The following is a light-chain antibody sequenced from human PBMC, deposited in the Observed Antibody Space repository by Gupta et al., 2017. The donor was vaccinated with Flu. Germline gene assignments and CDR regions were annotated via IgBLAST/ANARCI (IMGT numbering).Light chain of an antibody. J-gene: IGLJ3*02. V-gene: IGLV2-14*02. CDR3: SSFTIRSTLL. CDR1: ISDVGSYKF. Sequence: SIAISCTGTISDVGSYKFVSWYQQPPGKVPRLIIYEVSGRPSGVSDRFSGSKSGNTASLTISGLQADDEAVYYCSSFTIRSTLLFGGGTKLTVL. CDR2: EVS.